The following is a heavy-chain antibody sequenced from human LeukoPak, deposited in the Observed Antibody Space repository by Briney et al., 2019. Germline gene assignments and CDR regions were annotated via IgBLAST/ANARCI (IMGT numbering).Heavy chain of an antibody. D-gene: IGHD2-2*01. CDR1: GGSFSGYY. CDR2: INHSGST. V-gene: IGHV4-34*01. CDR3: ARAKLGYCSSTSCPKTFDY. J-gene: IGHJ4*02. Sequence: SETLSLTCAVYGGSFSGYYWSWIRQPPGKGLEWIGEINHSGSTNYNPSLKSRVTISVDASKNQFSLKLSSVTAADTAVCYCARAKLGYCSSTSCPKTFDYWGQGTLVTVSS.